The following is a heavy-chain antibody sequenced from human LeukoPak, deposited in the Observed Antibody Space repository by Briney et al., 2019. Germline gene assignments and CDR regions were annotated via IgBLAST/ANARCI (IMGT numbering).Heavy chain of an antibody. CDR1: GYTFTNYY. CDR2: INPSGGNT. CDR3: AREVASGSYYFFDY. V-gene: IGHV1-46*01. D-gene: IGHD3-10*01. Sequence: ASVKVSCKASGYTFTNYYMHWVRQAPGQGLEWMGIINPSGGNTNYAQKFQGRVTMTRDTSTSTVHMELSSLRSEDTAVYYCAREVASGSYYFFDYWGQGTLVTVSS. J-gene: IGHJ4*02.